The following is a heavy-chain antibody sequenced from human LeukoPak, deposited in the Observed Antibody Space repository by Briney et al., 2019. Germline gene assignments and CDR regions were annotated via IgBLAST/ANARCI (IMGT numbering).Heavy chain of an antibody. CDR2: INHSGST. CDR1: GGSFSGYY. Sequence: SETLSLTCAVYGGSFSGYYWSWIRQPPGKGLEWIGEINHSGSTNYNPSLKSRVTISVDTSKNQFSLKLSSVTAADTAVYYCARGTKYSSPSRLDCWGQGTLVTVSS. CDR3: ARGTKYSSPSRLDC. J-gene: IGHJ4*02. D-gene: IGHD6-6*01. V-gene: IGHV4-34*01.